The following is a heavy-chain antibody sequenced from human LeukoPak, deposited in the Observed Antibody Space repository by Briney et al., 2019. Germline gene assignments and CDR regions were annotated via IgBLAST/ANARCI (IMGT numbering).Heavy chain of an antibody. CDR3: ASHKAPCYYGSGSYCRYYFDY. V-gene: IGHV3-48*02. Sequence: GGSLRLSCAASGFTFSSYSMNWVRQAPGKGLEWVSYISSSSTIYYADSVKGRFTISRDNAKNSLYLQMNSLRDEDTAVYYCASHKAPCYYGSGSYCRYYFDYWGQGTLVTVSS. CDR2: ISSSSTI. J-gene: IGHJ4*02. CDR1: GFTFSSYS. D-gene: IGHD3-10*01.